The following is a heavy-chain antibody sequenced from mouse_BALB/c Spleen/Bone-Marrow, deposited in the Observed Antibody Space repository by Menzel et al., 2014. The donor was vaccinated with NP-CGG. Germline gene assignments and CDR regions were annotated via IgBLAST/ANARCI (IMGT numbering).Heavy chain of an antibody. CDR2: ISSGATNT. J-gene: IGHJ1*01. Sequence: EVQLVESGGGLVKTGGSLKLSCAASGFTFSSYAMSWVRQTPEKRLEWVATISSGATNTYYLDSVKGRFTIPRDNAKNTLSLQMISVRSEVTTMYYGARHPISTEAFWHFDFLGAGTTVTTSS. D-gene: IGHD1-2*01. V-gene: IGHV5-9-3*01. CDR1: GFTFSSYA. CDR3: ARHPISTEAFWHFDF.